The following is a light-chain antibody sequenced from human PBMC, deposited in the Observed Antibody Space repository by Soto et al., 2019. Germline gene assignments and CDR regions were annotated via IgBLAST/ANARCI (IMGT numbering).Light chain of an antibody. CDR3: QDYGTPHPWT. CDR1: QNIRGNE. J-gene: IGKJ1*01. Sequence: EVVLTQSPGALSLSPGEGVTLSCRASQNIRGNELAWYRQKRGQAPRLLMYGGSTRADGIPDRFSGRGTGTNFSLTISRLEPDDSAVYYGQDYGTPHPWTFGQGTKLESK. V-gene: IGKV3-20*01. CDR2: GGS.